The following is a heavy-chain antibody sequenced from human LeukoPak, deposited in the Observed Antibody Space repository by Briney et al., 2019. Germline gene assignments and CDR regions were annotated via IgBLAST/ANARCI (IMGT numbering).Heavy chain of an antibody. CDR3: ARGRRLYYYDSSGYYHPEHDY. Sequence: KPSETLSLTCAVSGGSISSGGYSWSWIRQPPGKGLEWIGYIYHSGSTYYNPSLKSRVTISVDRSKNQFSLKLSSVTAADTAVYYCARGRRLYYYDSSGYYHPEHDYWGQGTLVTVSS. J-gene: IGHJ4*02. CDR1: GGSISSGGYS. V-gene: IGHV4-30-2*01. CDR2: IYHSGST. D-gene: IGHD3-22*01.